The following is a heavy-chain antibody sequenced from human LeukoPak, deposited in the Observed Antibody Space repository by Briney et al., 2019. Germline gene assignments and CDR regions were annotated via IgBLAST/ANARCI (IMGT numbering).Heavy chain of an antibody. CDR1: GGSISSYY. J-gene: IGHJ3*02. V-gene: IGHV4-4*07. CDR3: AREPSPGPYQAAMVKGYAFDI. Sequence: SETLSLTCTVSGGSISSYYWSWIRQPAGKGLEWIGRMYTSGSTNYNPSLKRRVTISVDTSKNQFSLKLSSVTAADTAVYYCAREPSPGPYQAAMVKGYAFDIWGQGTMVTVSS. CDR2: MYTSGST. D-gene: IGHD5-18*01.